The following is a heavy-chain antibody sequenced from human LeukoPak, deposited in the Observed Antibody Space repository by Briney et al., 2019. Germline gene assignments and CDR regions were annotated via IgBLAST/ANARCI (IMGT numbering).Heavy chain of an antibody. CDR3: ARDDILTGYNWFDP. Sequence: ASVKVSCKASGYIFTSHYMHWVRQAPGQGLEWMGMINPSGGSTSYAQKLQGRVTLTTDTSTSTAYMELRSLRSDDTAVYYCARDDILTGYNWFDPWGQGTLVTVSS. D-gene: IGHD3-9*01. J-gene: IGHJ5*02. V-gene: IGHV1-46*01. CDR1: GYIFTSHY. CDR2: INPSGGST.